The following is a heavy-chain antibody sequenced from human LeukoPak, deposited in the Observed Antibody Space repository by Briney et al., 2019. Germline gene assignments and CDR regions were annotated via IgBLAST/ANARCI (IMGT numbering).Heavy chain of an antibody. V-gene: IGHV1-2*02. CDR3: ARRLAAAGTYYFDY. CDR1: GYTFTGYY. CDR2: INPNSGGT. D-gene: IGHD6-13*01. Sequence: ASVKVSCKASGYTFTGYYMHWVRQAPGQGLEWMGWINPNSGGTNYAQKFQGRVTMTRDTSIGTAYMELSRLRSDDTAVYYCARRLAAAGTYYFDYWGQGTLVTVSS. J-gene: IGHJ4*02.